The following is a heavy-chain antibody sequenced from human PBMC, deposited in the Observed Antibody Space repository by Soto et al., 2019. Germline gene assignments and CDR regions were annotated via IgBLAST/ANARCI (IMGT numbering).Heavy chain of an antibody. V-gene: IGHV4-59*01. J-gene: IGHJ6*02. Sequence: SETLSLTCTVSGGSISSYYWSWIRQPPGKGLEWIGYIYYSRSTNYNPSLKSRVTISVDTSKNQFSLKLSSVTAADTAVYYCARDGEQPTPYYYYGMDVWGQGTTVTVSS. CDR2: IYYSRST. D-gene: IGHD6-13*01. CDR3: ARDGEQPTPYYYYGMDV. CDR1: GGSISSYY.